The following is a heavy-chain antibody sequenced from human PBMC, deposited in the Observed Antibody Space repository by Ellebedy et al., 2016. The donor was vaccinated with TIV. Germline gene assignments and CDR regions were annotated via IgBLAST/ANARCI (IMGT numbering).Heavy chain of an antibody. CDR2: IRSTPYGATT. CDR1: GFTFGDYP. J-gene: IGHJ4*02. CDR3: TRGRHFYDRSGYSDY. D-gene: IGHD3-22*01. V-gene: IGHV3-49*03. Sequence: GGSLRLXXTASGFTFGDYPLSWFRQAPGKGLEWVGFIRSTPYGATTEYAASVKGRFTISRDDSKSITYLQMNSLKTEDTAVYYCTRGRHFYDRSGYSDYWGQGTLVTVSS.